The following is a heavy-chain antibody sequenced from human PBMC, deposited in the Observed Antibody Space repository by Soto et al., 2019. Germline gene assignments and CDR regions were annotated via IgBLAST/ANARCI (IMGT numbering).Heavy chain of an antibody. J-gene: IGHJ4*02. D-gene: IGHD1-26*01. CDR2: IYYSGST. V-gene: IGHV4-59*08. CDR1: GGSISSYY. Sequence: SETLSLTCTVSGGSISSYYWSWIRQPPGKGLEWIGYIYYSGSTNYNPSLKSRVTISVDTSKNQFSLKLSSVTAADTDVYYCARRWGFTFDYWGQGTLVTVSS. CDR3: ARRWGFTFDY.